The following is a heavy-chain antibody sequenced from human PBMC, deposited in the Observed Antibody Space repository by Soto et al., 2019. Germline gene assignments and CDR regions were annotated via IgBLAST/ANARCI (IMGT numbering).Heavy chain of an antibody. CDR3: VKDRYVDY. V-gene: IGHV4-61*01. CDR2: SYYSGYYSGST. J-gene: IGHJ4*02. Sequence: SETLSLTCTVSGDSVTSDSYFWSWIRQPPGKGLEWIGNSYYSGYYSGSTNHNPSLKSRVTVSVDTSKNQFSLKLRSVTTEDTAVYYCVKDRYVDYWGQGTLVTSPQ. CDR1: GDSVTSDSYF.